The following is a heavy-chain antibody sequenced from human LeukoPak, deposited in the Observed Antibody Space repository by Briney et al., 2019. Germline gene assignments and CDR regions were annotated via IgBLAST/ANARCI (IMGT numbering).Heavy chain of an antibody. CDR1: GFTFSSYA. D-gene: IGHD5-18*01. CDR2: ISGSGGST. CDR3: AKRDRGPRGYSYGP. V-gene: IGHV3-23*01. Sequence: GGPLRLSCAASGFTFSSYAMSWVRQAPGKGLEWVSAISGSGGSTYYAYSVKGRFTISRDNSKNTLYLQMNSLRAEDTAVYYCAKRDRGPRGYSYGPWGQGTLVTVSS. J-gene: IGHJ5*02.